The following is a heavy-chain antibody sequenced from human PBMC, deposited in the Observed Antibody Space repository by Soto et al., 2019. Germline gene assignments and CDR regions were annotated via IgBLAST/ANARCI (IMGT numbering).Heavy chain of an antibody. CDR3: ARRGHWYYDFWSGYSYYYMDV. CDR1: GFTVSSNY. D-gene: IGHD3-3*01. V-gene: IGHV3-66*01. CDR2: IYSGGST. Sequence: GGSLSLSCAASGFTVSSNYMSWVRQAPGKGLEWVSVIYSGGSTYYADSVKGRFTISRDNSKNTLYLQMNSLRAEDTAVYYCARRGHWYYDFWSGYSYYYMDVWGKGTTVTVSS. J-gene: IGHJ6*03.